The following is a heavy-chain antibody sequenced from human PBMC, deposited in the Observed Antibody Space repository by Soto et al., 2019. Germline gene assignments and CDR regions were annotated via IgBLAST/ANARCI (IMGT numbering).Heavy chain of an antibody. J-gene: IGHJ4*02. CDR1: GGTFSSYA. D-gene: IGHD3-3*01. CDR3: ARDPDGDGLGGDY. V-gene: IGHV1-69*13. CDR2: IVPIFGTA. Sequence: WASVKVSCKASGGTFSSYAISWVRQAPGQGLEWMGGIVPIFGTANYAQKFQGRVTITADESTSTAYMELSSLRSEDTAVYYCARDPDGDGLGGDYWGQGTLVTVSS.